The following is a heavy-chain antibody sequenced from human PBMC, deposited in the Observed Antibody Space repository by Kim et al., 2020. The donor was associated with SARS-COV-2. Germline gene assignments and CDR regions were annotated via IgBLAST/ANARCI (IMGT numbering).Heavy chain of an antibody. CDR1: GGSISSSSYY. Sequence: SETLSLTCTVSGGSISSSSYYWGWIRQPPGKGLEWIGIIYYSGTTYYYDSGSTYYNPSLKSRVTISVDTAKNQFSLKLNSLTATDTAVYYCARTLSYGSGLYYMDVWGKGTTVTVSS. V-gene: IGHV4-39*01. J-gene: IGHJ6*03. D-gene: IGHD3-10*01. CDR2: IYYSGTTYYYDSGST. CDR3: ARTLSYGSGLYYMDV.